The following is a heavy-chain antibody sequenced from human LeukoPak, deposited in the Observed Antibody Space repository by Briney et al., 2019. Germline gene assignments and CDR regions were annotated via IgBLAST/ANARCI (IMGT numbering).Heavy chain of an antibody. D-gene: IGHD3-16*01. V-gene: IGHV1-2*02. CDR2: INPNSGGT. CDR3: ARESASGLGI. CDR1: TFTXXX. J-gene: IGHJ3*02. Sequence: TFTXXXMHWVRQAPGQGLEWMGWINPNSGGTNYAQKFQGRVTMTRDTSISTAYMELSRLRSDDTAVYYCARESASGLGIWGQGTMVTVSS.